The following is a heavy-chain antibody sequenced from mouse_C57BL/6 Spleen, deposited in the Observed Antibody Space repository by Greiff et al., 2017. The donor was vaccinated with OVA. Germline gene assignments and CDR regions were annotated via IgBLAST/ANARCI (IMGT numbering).Heavy chain of an antibody. V-gene: IGHV1-82*01. D-gene: IGHD2-3*01. CDR3: ARSDGSLYFYV. Sequence: QVQLKQSGPELVKPGASVKISCKASGYAFSSSWMNWVKQRPGKGLEWIGRIYPGDGDTNYNGKFKGKATLTADKSSSTAYMQLSSLTSEDSAIYFCARSDGSLYFYVWGTGTTVTVSS. J-gene: IGHJ1*03. CDR2: IYPGDGDT. CDR1: GYAFSSSW.